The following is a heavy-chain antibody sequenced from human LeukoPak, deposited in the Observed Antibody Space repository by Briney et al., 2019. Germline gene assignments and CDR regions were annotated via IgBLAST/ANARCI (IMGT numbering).Heavy chain of an antibody. J-gene: IGHJ4*02. V-gene: IGHV4-39*01. CDR2: VYYTGST. CDR3: SRGSYDILTGYSTLGEY. Sequence: SETLSLTCTVSGGSISSSTYYRGWIRQPPGKGLEWIGSVYYTGSTYYNPSLKSRITILLDTSKNQISLKLSSVTAADTALYYCSRGSYDILTGYSTLGEYWGQGTLVTVSS. D-gene: IGHD3-9*01. CDR1: GGSISSSTYY.